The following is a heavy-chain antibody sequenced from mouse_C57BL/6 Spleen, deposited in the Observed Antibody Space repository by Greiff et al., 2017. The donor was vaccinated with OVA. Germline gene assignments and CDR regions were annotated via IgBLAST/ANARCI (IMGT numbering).Heavy chain of an antibody. CDR3: ARYYYVSTLYAMDY. D-gene: IGHD1-1*01. Sequence: QVQLQQPGAELVMPGASVKLSCKASGYTFTSYWMHWVKQRPGQGLEWIGEIDPSDSYTNYNQKFKGKSTLTVKKSSSTASMPLISLTSGDSAVYDCARYYYVSTLYAMDYWGQGTSVTVSS. CDR2: IDPSDSYT. V-gene: IGHV1-69*01. J-gene: IGHJ4*01. CDR1: GYTFTSYW.